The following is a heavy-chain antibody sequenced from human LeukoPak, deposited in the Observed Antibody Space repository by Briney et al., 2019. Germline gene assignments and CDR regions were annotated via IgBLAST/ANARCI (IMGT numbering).Heavy chain of an antibody. CDR3: ARAIQWELLKPLYYFDY. Sequence: PSETLSLTCTVSGGSISSSSYYWGWIRQPPGKGLEWIGSIYYSGSTYYNPSLKSRVTISVDTSKNQFSLKLSSVTAADTAVYYCARAIQWELLKPLYYFDYRGQGTLVTVSS. D-gene: IGHD1-26*01. CDR1: GGSISSSSYY. J-gene: IGHJ4*02. CDR2: IYYSGST. V-gene: IGHV4-39*07.